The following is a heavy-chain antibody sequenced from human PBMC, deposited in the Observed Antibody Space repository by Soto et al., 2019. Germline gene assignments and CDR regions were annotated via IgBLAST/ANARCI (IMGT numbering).Heavy chain of an antibody. D-gene: IGHD6-19*01. CDR3: ARDVWQWLVREDHWFDP. CDR1: GFTFSSYG. V-gene: IGHV3-33*01. Sequence: GGSLRLSCAASGFTFSSYGMHWVRQAPGKGLEWVAVIWYDGSNKYYADSVKGRFTISRDNSKNTLYLQMNSLRAEDTAVYYCARDVWQWLVREDHWFDPWGQGTLVTVSS. CDR2: IWYDGSNK. J-gene: IGHJ5*02.